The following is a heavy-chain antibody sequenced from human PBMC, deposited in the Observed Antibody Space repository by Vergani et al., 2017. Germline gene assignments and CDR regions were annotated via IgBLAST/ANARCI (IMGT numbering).Heavy chain of an antibody. CDR2: IFHSGNT. D-gene: IGHD3-9*01. Sequence: QVQLQASGPGLVKPSETLSLTCTISGYSINSDYCWGWIRQPPGKGLEWIGSIFHSGNTFYNPSLKSRVTISVDTSNNHFSLRLNSLTAADTAVYYCARRSGIVYDIFSGTQYFFDFWCQGTLVTVSS. CDR1: GYSINSDYC. CDR3: ARRSGIVYDIFSGTQYFFDF. V-gene: IGHV4-38-2*02. J-gene: IGHJ4*02.